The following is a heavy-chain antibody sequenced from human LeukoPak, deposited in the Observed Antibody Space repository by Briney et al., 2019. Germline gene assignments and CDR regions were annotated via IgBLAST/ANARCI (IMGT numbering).Heavy chain of an antibody. V-gene: IGHV3-9*01. J-gene: IGHJ4*02. CDR2: ISWNSGSI. Sequence: GGSLRLSCAASGLTFDDYAMHWVRQAPGKGLEWVSGISWNSGSIGYADSVKGRFTISRDNAKNSLYLQMNSLRAEDTALYYCAKDGAYDILTGYPDYWGQGTLVTVSS. D-gene: IGHD3-9*01. CDR3: AKDGAYDILTGYPDY. CDR1: GLTFDDYA.